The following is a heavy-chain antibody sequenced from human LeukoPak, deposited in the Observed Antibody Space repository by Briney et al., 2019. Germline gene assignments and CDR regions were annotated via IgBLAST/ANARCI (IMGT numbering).Heavy chain of an antibody. CDR1: GGSISSYY. CDR2: IYTSGST. Sequence: PSETLSLTCTVSGGSISSYYWSWIRQPAGKGLEWIGRIYTSGSTNYNPSLKNRVTMSVDTSKNQFSLKLSSVTAADTAVYYCAATPAYYDYVWGSYRYYYFDYWGQGTLVTVSS. J-gene: IGHJ4*02. V-gene: IGHV4-4*07. D-gene: IGHD3-16*02. CDR3: AATPAYYDYVWGSYRYYYFDY.